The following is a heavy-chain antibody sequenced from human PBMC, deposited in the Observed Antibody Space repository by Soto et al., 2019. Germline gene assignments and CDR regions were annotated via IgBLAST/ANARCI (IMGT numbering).Heavy chain of an antibody. CDR1: GGSISNFY. Sequence: SETLSLTCTVSGGSISNFYWSWIRQPPGKGLEWIGYISYSGNTNYNPSLKSRVSISVGTSKNQLSLNLTSVTAADTAVYYCARAPMVLSRSYFDSWGQGTPVTVSS. J-gene: IGHJ4*02. V-gene: IGHV4-59*01. CDR2: ISYSGNT. D-gene: IGHD2-8*01. CDR3: ARAPMVLSRSYFDS.